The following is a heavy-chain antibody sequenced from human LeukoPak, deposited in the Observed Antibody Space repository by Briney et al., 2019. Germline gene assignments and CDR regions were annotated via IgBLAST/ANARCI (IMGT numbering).Heavy chain of an antibody. Sequence: GGSLRLSCAASGVTFSSYAMSCVRQAPGKGLEWVSAISGSGGTTYYADSVKGRFTISRDNSKNTLYLQMNSLRAEDTAVYYCAKVLGHCSSTSCRRTYFDYWGQGTLVTVSS. CDR3: AKVLGHCSSTSCRRTYFDY. CDR2: ISGSGGTT. J-gene: IGHJ4*02. D-gene: IGHD2-2*01. CDR1: GVTFSSYA. V-gene: IGHV3-23*01.